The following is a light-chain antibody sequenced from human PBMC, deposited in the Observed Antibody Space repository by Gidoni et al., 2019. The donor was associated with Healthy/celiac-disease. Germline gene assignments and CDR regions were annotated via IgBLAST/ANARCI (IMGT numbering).Light chain of an antibody. J-gene: IGKJ1*01. Sequence: EIVMTQSPATLSVSPGERATLSCRASQSVSSNLAWYQQKRGQAPRLLIYGASTRATGSPARFSGSGSGTECTLTISSLQSEDCAVYCCQQRRTFGQGTKVEIK. CDR2: GAS. V-gene: IGKV3-15*01. CDR1: QSVSSN. CDR3: QQRRT.